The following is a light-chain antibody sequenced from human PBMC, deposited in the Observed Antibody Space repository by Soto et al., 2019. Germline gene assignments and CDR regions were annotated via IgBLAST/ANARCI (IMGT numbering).Light chain of an antibody. J-gene: IGLJ2*01. CDR1: SSDVGGYNY. CDR2: DVS. CDR3: CSYAGSYTPNPVV. Sequence: QSALTQPRSVSGSPGQSVTISCTGTSSDVGGYNYVSWYQQHPGKAPKLMIYDVSKRPSGVPDRFSGSKSGNTASLTISGLQAEDEADYYCCSYAGSYTPNPVVFGGGTQLTVL. V-gene: IGLV2-11*01.